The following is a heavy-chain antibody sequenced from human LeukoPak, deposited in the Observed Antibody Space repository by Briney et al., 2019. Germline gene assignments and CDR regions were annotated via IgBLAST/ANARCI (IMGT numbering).Heavy chain of an antibody. V-gene: IGHV3-23*01. J-gene: IGHJ4*02. Sequence: ETLSLTCAVYGGSFSGYYWSWIRQPPGKGLEWVSAISGSGGSTYYADSVKGRFTISRDNSKNTLYLQMNSLRAEDTAVYYCAKTKLLVRGVIIPSLLDYWGQGTLVTVSS. CDR1: GGSFSGYY. D-gene: IGHD3-10*01. CDR2: ISGSGGST. CDR3: AKTKLLVRGVIIPSLLDY.